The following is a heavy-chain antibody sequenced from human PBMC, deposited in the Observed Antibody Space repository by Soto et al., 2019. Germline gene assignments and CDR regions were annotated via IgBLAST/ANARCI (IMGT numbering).Heavy chain of an antibody. Sequence: ASVKVSCKASGYTFTGYYMHWVRQAPGQGLEWMGWINPNSGGTNYAQKFQGWVTMTRETSISTAYMELSRLRSDDTAVYYCARDYSSSSGNAFDIWGQGTMVTVS. CDR2: INPNSGGT. V-gene: IGHV1-2*04. J-gene: IGHJ3*02. CDR1: GYTFTGYY. CDR3: ARDYSSSSGNAFDI. D-gene: IGHD6-6*01.